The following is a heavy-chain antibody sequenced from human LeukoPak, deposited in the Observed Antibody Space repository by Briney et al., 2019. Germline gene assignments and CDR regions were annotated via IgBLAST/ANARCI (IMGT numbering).Heavy chain of an antibody. CDR3: ARGGQSAWYEGAS. CDR1: GGSISSYY. J-gene: IGHJ4*02. Sequence: SETLSLTCTVSGGSISSYYWSWIRQPPGKGLEWIGCIYDSGSTNYNPSLRSRVTMSVDTSKNQFSLKLRSVTAADTAIYYCARGGQSAWYEGASWGQGTLVTVSS. CDR2: IYDSGST. V-gene: IGHV4-59*01. D-gene: IGHD6-19*01.